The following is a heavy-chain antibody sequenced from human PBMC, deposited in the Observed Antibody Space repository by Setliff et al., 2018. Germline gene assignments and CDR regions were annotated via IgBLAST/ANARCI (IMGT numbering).Heavy chain of an antibody. J-gene: IGHJ4*02. V-gene: IGHV3-72*01. Sequence: GGSLRLSCAASGFSISDHYMDWVRQAPGKGLEWVGRTKNKANAGYMEYAASVKDRFIISRDDSKNSLYLQMYSLKSDDAAVYYCVRAVVIRGSKPLDSWGQGTLVTVSS. D-gene: IGHD3-10*01. CDR2: TKNKANAGYM. CDR1: GFSISDHY. CDR3: VRAVVIRGSKPLDS.